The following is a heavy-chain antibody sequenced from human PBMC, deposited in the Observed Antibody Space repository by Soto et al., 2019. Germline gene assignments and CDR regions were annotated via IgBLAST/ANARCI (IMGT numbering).Heavy chain of an antibody. CDR2: IYPGDSDT. CDR3: ARRMGVAATIDSFDI. CDR1: GYSFTSYW. Sequence: GESLKISCKGSGYSFTSYWIGWVRQMPGKGLEWMGIIYPGDSDTRYSPSFPGQVTISADKSISTAYLQWSSLKASDTDMYYCARRMGVAATIDSFDIWGQGTMVTVSS. V-gene: IGHV5-51*01. D-gene: IGHD2-15*01. J-gene: IGHJ3*02.